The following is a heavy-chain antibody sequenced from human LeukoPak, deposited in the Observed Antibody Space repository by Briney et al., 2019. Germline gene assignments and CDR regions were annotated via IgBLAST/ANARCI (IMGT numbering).Heavy chain of an antibody. V-gene: IGHV4-38-2*02. CDR1: GYSNSSGYY. CDR2: IYHSGST. D-gene: IGHD1-1*01. CDR3: ARDRSGTPLNWFDP. Sequence: SETLSLTCTVSGYSNSSGYYWGWIRQPPGKGLEWIGSIYHSGSTYYNPSLKSRVTISVDTSKNQFSLKLSSVTAADTAVYYCARDRSGTPLNWFDPWGQGTLVTVSS. J-gene: IGHJ5*02.